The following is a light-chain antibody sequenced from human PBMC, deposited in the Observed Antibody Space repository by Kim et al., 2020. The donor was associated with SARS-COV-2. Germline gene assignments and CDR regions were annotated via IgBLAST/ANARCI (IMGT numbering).Light chain of an antibody. CDR3: LQHNSYPLT. CDR2: GAS. V-gene: IGKV1-17*01. CDR1: QGIGND. Sequence: DIQMTQSPSSLSASVGDRVTITCRASQGIGNDLGWYQQKPGKAPKRLIYGASSLQSGVPSRFSGSGSGTQFTLTISSLQPEDFATYYCLQHNSYPLTFGGGTKVDIK. J-gene: IGKJ4*01.